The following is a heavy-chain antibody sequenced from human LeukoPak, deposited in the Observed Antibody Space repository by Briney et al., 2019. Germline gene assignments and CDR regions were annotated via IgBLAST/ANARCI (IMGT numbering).Heavy chain of an antibody. D-gene: IGHD6-19*01. Sequence: GGSLRLSCAASGFTFTNFEMNWVRQAPGKGLEWVSYIGSTGTTIYYADSVKGRFTISRDNAKNSLYLQMNSLRGEDTAVYYCARDVSSGWYDAFGIWGQGTMVTVSS. J-gene: IGHJ3*02. CDR1: GFTFTNFE. CDR2: IGSTGTTI. CDR3: ARDVSSGWYDAFGI. V-gene: IGHV3-48*03.